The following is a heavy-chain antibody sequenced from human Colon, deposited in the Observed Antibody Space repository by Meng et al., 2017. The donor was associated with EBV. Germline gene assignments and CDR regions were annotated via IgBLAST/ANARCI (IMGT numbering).Heavy chain of an antibody. CDR3: ARGGPYPDSSGFHWYFDL. Sequence: QVQLVQSGFELKKSGAAVKVSCKASGYTFINYAINWVRQAPGQGLEWMGWINTHTGNPTYGQGFTGRFVLSSDTSVSTANLQISSLKAEDTAVYYCARGGPYPDSSGFHWYFDLWGRGTLVTAPQ. D-gene: IGHD3-22*01. CDR1: GYTFINYA. CDR2: INTHTGNP. J-gene: IGHJ2*01. V-gene: IGHV7-4-1*02.